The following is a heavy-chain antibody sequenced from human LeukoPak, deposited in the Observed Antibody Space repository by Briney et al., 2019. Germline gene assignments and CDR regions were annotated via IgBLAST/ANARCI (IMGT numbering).Heavy chain of an antibody. V-gene: IGHV5-10-1*01. D-gene: IGHD5-12*01. CDR3: ARGRYSGYDPNFDY. CDR1: GYNFTSYW. Sequence: GESLRISCKASGYNFTSYWINWVRQMPGKGLEYMGRIDPTDSYTNYSPSFQGHVSISADKSISTAYMELSRLRPDDTAVYYCARGRYSGYDPNFDYWGQGTLVTVSS. CDR2: IDPTDSYT. J-gene: IGHJ4*02.